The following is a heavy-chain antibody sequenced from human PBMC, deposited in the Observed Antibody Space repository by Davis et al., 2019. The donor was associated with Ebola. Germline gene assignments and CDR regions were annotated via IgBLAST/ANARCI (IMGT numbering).Heavy chain of an antibody. CDR1: GFTFSSYW. V-gene: IGHV3-74*01. D-gene: IGHD2-8*01. CDR3: ARNPPYCTNGVCYNLESPSVY. CDR2: ISSDGSST. Sequence: GESLKISCAASGFTFSSYWMHWVRQAPGKGLVWVSRISSDGSSTSYADSVKGRFTISRDNAKNTLYLQMNSLRAEDTAVHYCARNPPYCTNGVCYNLESPSVYWGQGTLVTVSS. J-gene: IGHJ4*02.